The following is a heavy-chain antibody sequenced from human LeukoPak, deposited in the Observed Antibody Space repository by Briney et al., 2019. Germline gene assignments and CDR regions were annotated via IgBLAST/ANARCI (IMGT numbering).Heavy chain of an antibody. V-gene: IGHV1-69*04. Sequence: SVKVSCKASGGTFSSYAISWVRQAPGQGLEWMGRIIPIFGIANYAQKFQGRVTITADKSTSTAYMELSSLRSEDTAVYYCARVDTAAAGVYYYYGMDVWGQGTTVTVSS. CDR3: ARVDTAAAGVYYYYGMDV. CDR2: IIPIFGIA. D-gene: IGHD6-13*01. J-gene: IGHJ6*02. CDR1: GGTFSSYA.